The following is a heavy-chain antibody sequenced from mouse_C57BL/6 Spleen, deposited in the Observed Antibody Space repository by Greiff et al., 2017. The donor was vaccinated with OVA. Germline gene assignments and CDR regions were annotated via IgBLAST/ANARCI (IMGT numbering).Heavy chain of an antibody. CDR1: GFSLSTFGMG. D-gene: IGHD1-1*01. CDR2: IWWDDDK. Sequence: QVTLKVSGPGILQPSQTLSLTCSFSGFSLSTFGMGVGWIRQPPGKGLEWLAHIWWDDDKYYNPALKSRLTISKDTSKNQVFLKIANVDTADTATYYCARTDYYGSRAWFAYWGQGTLVTVSA. J-gene: IGHJ3*01. V-gene: IGHV8-8*01. CDR3: ARTDYYGSRAWFAY.